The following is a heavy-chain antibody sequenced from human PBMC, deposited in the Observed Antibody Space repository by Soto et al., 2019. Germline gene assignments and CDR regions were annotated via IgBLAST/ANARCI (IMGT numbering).Heavy chain of an antibody. J-gene: IGHJ5*02. CDR1: GGSFSSYY. D-gene: IGHD6-13*01. CDR2: ITHSGST. CDR3: ARLGRQQLVRRNWFDL. V-gene: IGHV4-34*01. Sequence: SETLSLTCAVYGGSFSSYYWSWIRQPPGKGLEWIGEITHSGSTNYNPSLKSRVTISVDTSKNQFSLKLSSVTAADTAVYYCARLGRQQLVRRNWFDLWGQGTLVTVSS.